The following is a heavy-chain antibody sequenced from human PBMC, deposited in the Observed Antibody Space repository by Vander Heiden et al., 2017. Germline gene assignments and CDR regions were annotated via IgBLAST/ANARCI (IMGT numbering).Heavy chain of an antibody. CDR2: IKSKTDGGTT. CDR3: TTGDYGWGSYRYTGY. J-gene: IGHJ4*02. D-gene: IGHD3-16*02. Sequence: EVQLVESGGGVVKPGGSLRLSCAASGFPFCNAGMNWVRQARGKGLEWVGRIKSKTDGGTTDYAAPGKGRFTISRDDSKNTLYLQMNSMNTEDTAVYYCTTGDYGWGSYRYTGYWGQGTLVTVSS. CDR1: GFPFCNAG. V-gene: IGHV3-15*07.